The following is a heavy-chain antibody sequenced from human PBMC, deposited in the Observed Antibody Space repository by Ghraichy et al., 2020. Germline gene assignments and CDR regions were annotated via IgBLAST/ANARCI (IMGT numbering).Heavy chain of an antibody. CDR2: ISGSGGST. CDR3: AKAYQIGYGYDYGPGMGY. Sequence: SCAASGFTFSSYAMSWVRQAPGKGLEWVSAISGSGGSTYYADSVKGRFTISRDNSKNTLYLQMNSLRAEDTAVYYCAKAYQIGYGYDYGPGMGYWGQGTLVTVSS. D-gene: IGHD3-10*01. V-gene: IGHV3-23*01. J-gene: IGHJ4*02. CDR1: GFTFSSYA.